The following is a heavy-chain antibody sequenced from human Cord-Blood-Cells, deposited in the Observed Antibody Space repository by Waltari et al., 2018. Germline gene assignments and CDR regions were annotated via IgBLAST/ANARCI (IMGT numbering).Heavy chain of an antibody. CDR3: ASTRIAAAGTIYFFFDY. CDR2: INPNSGGT. J-gene: IGHJ4*02. D-gene: IGHD6-13*01. V-gene: IGHV1-2*02. Sequence: QVQLVQSGAEVKKPGASVKVSCKASGYTFTGYYMHWVRQAPGQGLEWMGWINPNSGGTNYAQKFQGRVTMTRDTSISTAYMELSRLRSDDTAVYYCASTRIAAAGTIYFFFDYWGQGTLVTVSS. CDR1: GYTFTGYY.